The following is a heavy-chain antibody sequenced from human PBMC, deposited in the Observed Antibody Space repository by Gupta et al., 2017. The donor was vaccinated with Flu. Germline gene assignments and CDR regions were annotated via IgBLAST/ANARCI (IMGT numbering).Heavy chain of an antibody. CDR3: ARAHPLRRYYDFWSGYYTTRNLGGFDY. CDR1: GGSFSGYY. Sequence: QVQLQQWGAGLLKPSETLSLTCAVYGGSFSGYYWSWIRQPPGKGLEWIGEINHSGSTNYNPSLKSRVTISVDTSKNQFSLKLSSVTAADTAVYYCARAHPLRRYYDFWSGYYTTRNLGGFDYWGQGTLVTVSS. D-gene: IGHD3-3*01. CDR2: INHSGST. V-gene: IGHV4-34*01. J-gene: IGHJ4*02.